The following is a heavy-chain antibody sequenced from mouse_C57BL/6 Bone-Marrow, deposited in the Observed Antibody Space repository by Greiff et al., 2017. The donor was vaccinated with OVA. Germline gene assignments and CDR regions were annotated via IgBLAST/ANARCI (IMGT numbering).Heavy chain of an antibody. CDR3: ARGMITTTEFAY. V-gene: IGHV1-69*01. Sequence: QVQLQQPGAELVMPGASVKLSCKASGYTFTSYWMHWVKQRPGQGLEWIGEIDPSDSYTNYNQKFKGKSTLTVDKSSSTAYMQLSSLTSEDSAVYYCARGMITTTEFAYWGQGTLVTVSA. D-gene: IGHD2-4*01. CDR1: GYTFTSYW. J-gene: IGHJ3*01. CDR2: IDPSDSYT.